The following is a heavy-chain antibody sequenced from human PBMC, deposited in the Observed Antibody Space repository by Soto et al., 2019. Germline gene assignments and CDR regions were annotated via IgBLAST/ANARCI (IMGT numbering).Heavy chain of an antibody. D-gene: IGHD2-21*02. CDR1: GGSISSSSYY. V-gene: IGHV4-39*01. CDR3: ARQVVTATTRYYFDY. Sequence: QLQESGPGLVKPSETLSLTCTVSGGSISSSSYYWGWIRQPPGKGLEWIGSIYYSGSTYYNPSLKSRVTISVDTSKNQFSLKLSSVTAADTAVYYCARQVVTATTRYYFDYWGQGTLVTVSS. J-gene: IGHJ4*02. CDR2: IYYSGST.